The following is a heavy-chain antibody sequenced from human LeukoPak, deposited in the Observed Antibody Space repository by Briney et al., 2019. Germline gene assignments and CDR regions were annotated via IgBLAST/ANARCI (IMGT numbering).Heavy chain of an antibody. D-gene: IGHD3-10*01. Sequence: ASVKVSCKASGYTFTSYAMHWVRQAPGQRLEWMGWSNAGNGNTKYSQEFQGRVTITRDTSASTAYMELSSLRSEDMAVNYCAITGPGSGSYHDYWGQGTLVTVSS. CDR1: GYTFTSYA. CDR3: AITGPGSGSYHDY. J-gene: IGHJ4*02. V-gene: IGHV1-3*02. CDR2: SNAGNGNT.